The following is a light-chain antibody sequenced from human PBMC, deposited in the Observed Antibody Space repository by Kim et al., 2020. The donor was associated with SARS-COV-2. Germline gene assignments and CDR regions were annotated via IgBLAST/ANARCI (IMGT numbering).Light chain of an antibody. CDR2: DAS. CDR1: QSVDMS. V-gene: IGKV3-11*01. Sequence: ETVLTQSPATLSLSPGERVTLSCRASQSVDMSLAWYQQKPGQAPRLLIYDASNRATGIPARFSGSGYGTDFTLTISSLEPEDFAVYYCQQRKNWPPLTFGGGTKVDIK. J-gene: IGKJ4*01. CDR3: QQRKNWPPLT.